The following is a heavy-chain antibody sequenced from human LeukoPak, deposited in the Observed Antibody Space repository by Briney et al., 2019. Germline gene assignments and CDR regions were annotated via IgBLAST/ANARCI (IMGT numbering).Heavy chain of an antibody. D-gene: IGHD6-19*01. CDR1: GFTFSSYA. J-gene: IGHJ4*02. V-gene: IGHV3-23*01. CDR3: AKKLGSSGWNFDY. CDR2: ISGSGGST. Sequence: GGSLRLSCAASGFTFSSYAMSWVRQAPGKGLEWVSAISGSGGSTYYADSVKGRFTISRDNSKNTLCLQMNSLRAEDTAVFYCAKKLGSSGWNFDYWGQGTLVTVSS.